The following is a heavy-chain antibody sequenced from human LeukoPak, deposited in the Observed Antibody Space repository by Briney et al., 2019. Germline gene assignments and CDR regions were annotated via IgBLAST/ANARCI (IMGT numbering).Heavy chain of an antibody. CDR1: GFTFSDYY. Sequence: GGSLRLSCAASGFTFSDYYMSWIRQAPGKGLEWLSYISPSSGYTPYADSVKGRFTISRDNAKNSLYLQMNSLRAEDTAVYYCAREGGPYRPLDYSGQGTLVTVAS. V-gene: IGHV3-11*05. CDR2: ISPSSGYT. CDR3: AREGGPYRPLDY. J-gene: IGHJ4*02.